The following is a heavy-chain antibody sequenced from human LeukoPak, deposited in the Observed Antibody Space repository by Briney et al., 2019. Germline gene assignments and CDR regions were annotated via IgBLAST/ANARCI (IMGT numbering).Heavy chain of an antibody. J-gene: IGHJ6*03. V-gene: IGHV4-4*07. CDR2: IYTSGST. CDR1: GGSISSYY. CDR3: ASSEANYYYYYMDV. Sequence: SETLSLTCTVSGGSISSYYWSWVRQPAGKGLEWIGRIYTSGSTNYNPSLKSRVTMSVDTSKNQFSLKLNSVTAADTAVYYCASSEANYYYYYMDVWGKGTTVTISS.